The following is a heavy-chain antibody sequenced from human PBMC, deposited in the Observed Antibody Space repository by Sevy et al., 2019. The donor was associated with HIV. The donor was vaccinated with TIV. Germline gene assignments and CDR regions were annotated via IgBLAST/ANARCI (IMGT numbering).Heavy chain of an antibody. V-gene: IGHV4-59*01. CDR2: IYYNGNT. Sequence: SETLSLTCTVSDGSMSSYYWSWIRQPPGKGLEWIGYIYYNGNTNYSPSLESRVTMSIHTSMKQFSLKLRSVTAADTAMYYCARGTRDGYNLYFDSWGQGTLVTVSS. J-gene: IGHJ4*02. CDR1: DGSMSSYY. CDR3: ARGTRDGYNLYFDS. D-gene: IGHD5-12*01.